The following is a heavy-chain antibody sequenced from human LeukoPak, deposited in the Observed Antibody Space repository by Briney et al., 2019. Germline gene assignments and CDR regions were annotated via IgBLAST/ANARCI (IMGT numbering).Heavy chain of an antibody. V-gene: IGHV4-34*01. CDR1: GFSFSSQN. J-gene: IGHJ3*02. D-gene: IGHD4-17*01. CDR3: ASYYGYYGDAQGAFDI. CDR2: INHSGST. Sequence: LRLSCAASGFSFSSQNMTWVRQAPGKGLEWIGEINHSGSTNYNPSLKSRVTISVDTSKNQFSLKLSSVTAADTAVYYCASYYGYYGDAQGAFDIWGQGTMVTVPS.